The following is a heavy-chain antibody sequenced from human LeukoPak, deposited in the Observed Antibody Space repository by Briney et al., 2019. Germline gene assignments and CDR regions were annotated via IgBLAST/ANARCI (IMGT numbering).Heavy chain of an antibody. J-gene: IGHJ5*02. CDR1: GGSISSYY. D-gene: IGHD5-12*01. CDR2: THYSGAT. V-gene: IGHV4-59*12. Sequence: SETLSLTCTVSGGSISSYYWSWLRQSPGKGLEYIGYTHYSGATNYNPSLKSRVTISLDTSGNQFSLKLTSVTAADTAVYFCARGLAAAYDYNWFDPWGQGTLVSVSS. CDR3: ARGLAAAYDYNWFDP.